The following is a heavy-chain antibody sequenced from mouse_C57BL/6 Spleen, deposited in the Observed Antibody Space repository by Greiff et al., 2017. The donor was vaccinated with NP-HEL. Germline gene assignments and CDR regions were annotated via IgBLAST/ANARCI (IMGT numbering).Heavy chain of an antibody. CDR2: IYPSDSET. Sequence: VQLQQPGAELVRPGSSVKLSCKASGYTFTSYWMDWVKQRPGQGLEWIGNIYPSDSETHYNQKFKDKATLTVDKSSSTAYRQLSSLTSEDSAVYYCARRLRSFDYWGQGTTLTVSS. J-gene: IGHJ2*01. D-gene: IGHD1-1*01. CDR1: GYTFTSYW. CDR3: ARRLRSFDY. V-gene: IGHV1-61*01.